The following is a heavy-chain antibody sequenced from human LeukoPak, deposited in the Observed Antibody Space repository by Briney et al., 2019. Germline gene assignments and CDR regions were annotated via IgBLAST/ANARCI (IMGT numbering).Heavy chain of an antibody. CDR1: GFTFSSYA. D-gene: IGHD5-18*01. Sequence: PGGSLRLSCAASGFTFSSYAMSWVRQAPGKGLEWVSAISGSGGSTYYADPVKGRFTISRDNSKNTLYLQMNTLRAGDTAVYSCAKNGRGYSSDYFDYWGQGTLVTVSS. CDR3: AKNGRGYSSDYFDY. J-gene: IGHJ4*02. CDR2: ISGSGGST. V-gene: IGHV3-23*01.